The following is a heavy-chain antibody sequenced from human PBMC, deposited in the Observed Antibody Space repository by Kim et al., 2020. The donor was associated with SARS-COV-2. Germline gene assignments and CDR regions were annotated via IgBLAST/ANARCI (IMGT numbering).Heavy chain of an antibody. V-gene: IGHV3-23*05. Sequence: GGSLRISCAASGFTFSRRGMSWVSQVQGKGLEWIEAVNNNNNPCDADSVKGRFTVSRDITKDTLYLKRNSLRAEGTAIYYWEKDNSRSGWPSFESWWQG. D-gene: IGHD6-25*01. J-gene: IGHJ4*02. CDR2: VNNNNNP. CDR3: EKDNSRSGWPSFES. CDR1: GFTFSRRG.